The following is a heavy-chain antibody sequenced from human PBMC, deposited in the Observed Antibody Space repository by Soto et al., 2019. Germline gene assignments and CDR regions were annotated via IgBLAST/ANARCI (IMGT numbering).Heavy chain of an antibody. D-gene: IGHD1-26*01. CDR1: GFTFGNYA. Sequence: QAWGSLRLSCAAPGFTFGNYAMSWVRQAPGKGLEWVSTISGSGGSTYYAGSVKGRFTISRDNSKNILYLQMSSLRVEDTAVYYCAKDNSGWGQGTLVTVSS. V-gene: IGHV3-23*01. CDR2: ISGSGGST. J-gene: IGHJ4*02. CDR3: AKDNSG.